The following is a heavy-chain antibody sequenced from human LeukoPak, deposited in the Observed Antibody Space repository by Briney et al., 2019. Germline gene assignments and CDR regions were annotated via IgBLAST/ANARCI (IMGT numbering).Heavy chain of an antibody. V-gene: IGHV4-59*08. CDR3: ARQHCSGGSCYVDP. D-gene: IGHD2-15*01. J-gene: IGHJ5*02. CDR1: GGSISSYY. CDR2: IYYSGST. Sequence: PSETLSLTCTVSGGSISSYYWSWIRQPPGKGLEWLGYIYYSGSTNYNPSLKSRVTISVDTSKNQFSLKLSSVTAADTAVYYCARQHCSGGSCYVDPWGQGTLVTVSS.